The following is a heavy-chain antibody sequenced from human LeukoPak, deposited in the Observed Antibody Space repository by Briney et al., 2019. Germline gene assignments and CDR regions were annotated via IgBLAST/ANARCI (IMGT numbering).Heavy chain of an antibody. CDR1: GFTFDDYG. CDR3: ARDLRHPDAFDI. CDR2: INWNGGST. V-gene: IGHV3-20*04. D-gene: IGHD6-25*01. Sequence: PGGSLRLSCAASGFTFDDYGMIWVRQAPGKGLEWVSGINWNGGSTGYADSVKGRFTTSRDNAKNSLYLQMNSLRAEDTALYYCARDLRHPDAFDIWGQGTMVTVSS. J-gene: IGHJ3*02.